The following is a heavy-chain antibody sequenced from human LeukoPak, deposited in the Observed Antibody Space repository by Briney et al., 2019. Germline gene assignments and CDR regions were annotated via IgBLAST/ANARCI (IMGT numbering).Heavy chain of an antibody. Sequence: ASVKVSCKASGYTFTSYGIRWVRQAPGQGLEWIGWIGPYNGNTNYAQNLQGRVTMTTDTSTSTAYMELGSLGSDDTAVYYCARDQDSLVRGVIGYWGQGTLVTVSS. CDR1: GYTFTSYG. CDR3: ARDQDSLVRGVIGY. CDR2: IGPYNGNT. J-gene: IGHJ4*02. D-gene: IGHD3-10*01. V-gene: IGHV1-18*01.